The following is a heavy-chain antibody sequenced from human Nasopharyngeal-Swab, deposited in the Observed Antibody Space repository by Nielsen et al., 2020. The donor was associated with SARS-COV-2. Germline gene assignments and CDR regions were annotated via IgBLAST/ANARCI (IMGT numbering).Heavy chain of an antibody. D-gene: IGHD3-22*01. J-gene: IGHJ4*02. V-gene: IGHV3-7*03. CDR2: IKQDGSEK. CDR3: ARSISDGSGYRPLLD. CDR1: GFTFSSYW. Sequence: GGSLRLSCAASGFTFSSYWMSWVRQAPGKGLEWVANIKQDGSEKNYVDSVKGRFTISRDNAKNSLYLQMNILRAEDTAAYYCARSISDGSGYRPLLDWGQGTLVIVSS.